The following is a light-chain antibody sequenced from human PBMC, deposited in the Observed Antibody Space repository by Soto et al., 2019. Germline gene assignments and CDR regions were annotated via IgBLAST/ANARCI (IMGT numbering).Light chain of an antibody. V-gene: IGLV2-14*03. CDR1: SSDVGAYHS. CDR2: DVS. J-gene: IGLJ3*02. CDR3: SSFTDTGTVM. Sequence: QSALTQPASVSGSPGQSFTIPCTGSSSDVGAYHSVSWYQQHAGKAPKLIIFDVSNRPSGVSNRFSGSKSGNTASLTISGLQAEDEADYYCSSFTDTGTVMFGGGTKLTVL.